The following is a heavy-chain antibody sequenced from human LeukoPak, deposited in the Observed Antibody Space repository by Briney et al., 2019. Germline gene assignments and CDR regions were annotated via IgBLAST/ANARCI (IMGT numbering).Heavy chain of an antibody. D-gene: IGHD6-19*01. J-gene: IGHJ4*02. V-gene: IGHV3-30-3*01. CDR1: GFTFGTYS. CDR2: ISSAGTII. CDR3: AKDHRWLVDY. Sequence: GRFLRLSCAASGFTFGTYSMHWVRQAPGKGLEWVAIISSAGTIINYADSVKGRFSISRDNSKNTLYLQMDSLRVEDTAVYYCAKDHRWLVDYWGQGSLVTVSS.